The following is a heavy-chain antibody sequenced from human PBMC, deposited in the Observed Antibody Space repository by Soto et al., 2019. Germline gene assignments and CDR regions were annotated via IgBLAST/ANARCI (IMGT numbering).Heavy chain of an antibody. Sequence: ASVKVSCKAFGYTFASYDINWVRQATGQGLEWMGWMSPNSGTTDYAQKFQGRVTMTRDTSISTAYMELSSLTSEDTAVYFCARGIDAGVDIWGQGTTVTVYS. D-gene: IGHD1-26*01. CDR2: MSPNSGTT. J-gene: IGHJ6*02. V-gene: IGHV1-8*01. CDR3: ARGIDAGVDI. CDR1: GYTFASYD.